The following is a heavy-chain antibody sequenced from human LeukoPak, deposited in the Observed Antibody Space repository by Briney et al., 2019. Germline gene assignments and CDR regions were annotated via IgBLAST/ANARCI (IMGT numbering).Heavy chain of an antibody. J-gene: IGHJ4*02. CDR3: ARSRDGCSPCDY. Sequence: GGSLRLSCAASGFTFRSYAMHWVRQGPGKGLEWVSSISSRSSYIYYADSVKGRFTISRDNAKNSLYLQMNSLRAEDTAVYYCARSRDGCSPCDYWGQGTLVTVSS. CDR1: GFTFRSYA. D-gene: IGHD6-19*01. CDR2: ISSRSSYI. V-gene: IGHV3-21*01.